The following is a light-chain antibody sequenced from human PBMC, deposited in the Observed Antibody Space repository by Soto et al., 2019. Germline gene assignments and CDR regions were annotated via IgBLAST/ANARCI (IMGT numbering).Light chain of an antibody. Sequence: EIVLTQSPGTLSLSPGESATLSCRASQSISISYLAWYQQKPGQAPRLLLYGASSSATDIPDRFSGSGSGTDFTLTISRLEPEDFAVYYCQHYDTSPWTFGQGTKVEIK. CDR3: QHYDTSPWT. CDR2: GAS. V-gene: IGKV3-20*01. J-gene: IGKJ1*01. CDR1: QSISISY.